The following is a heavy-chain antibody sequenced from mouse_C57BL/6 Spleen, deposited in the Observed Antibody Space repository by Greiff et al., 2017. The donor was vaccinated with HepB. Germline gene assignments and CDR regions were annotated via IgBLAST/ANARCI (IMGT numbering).Heavy chain of an antibody. CDR2: IDPETGGT. Sequence: LQESGAELVRPGASVTLSCKASGYTFTDYEMHWVKQTPVHGLEWIGAIDPETGGTAYNQKFKGKAILTADKSSSTAYMELRSLTSEDSAVYYCTSWYFDVWGTGTTVTVSS. CDR1: GYTFTDYE. V-gene: IGHV1-15*01. J-gene: IGHJ1*03. CDR3: TSWYFDV.